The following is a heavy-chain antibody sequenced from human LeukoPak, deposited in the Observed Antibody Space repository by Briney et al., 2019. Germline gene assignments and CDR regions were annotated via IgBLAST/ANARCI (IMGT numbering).Heavy chain of an antibody. CDR1: GFTFSSYG. CDR2: IRYDGSNK. CDR3: AKDRGRITVVKYYFDY. J-gene: IGHJ4*02. D-gene: IGHD4-23*01. V-gene: IGHV3-30*02. Sequence: GGSLRLSCAASGFTFSSYGMHWVRQAPGKGLEWVAFIRYDGSNKYYADSVKGRFTISRDNSKNTLYLQMNSLRAEDTAVYYCAKDRGRITVVKYYFDYWGQGTLVTVSS.